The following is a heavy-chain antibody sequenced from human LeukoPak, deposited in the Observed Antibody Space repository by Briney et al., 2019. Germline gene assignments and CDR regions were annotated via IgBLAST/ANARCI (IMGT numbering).Heavy chain of an antibody. CDR2: IWYDGSNK. CDR1: GFTFSNYG. D-gene: IGHD2-2*01. J-gene: IGHJ4*02. V-gene: IGHV3-33*01. CDR3: ATVRAAGRSSWYLDY. Sequence: GRSLRLSCAASGFTFSNYGMYWVRQAPGKGLEWVAVIWYDGSNKYYAGSVKGRFTISRDNSKNTLYLQMNSLRAEDTAVYYCATVRAAGRSSWYLDYWGQGTLVTVSS.